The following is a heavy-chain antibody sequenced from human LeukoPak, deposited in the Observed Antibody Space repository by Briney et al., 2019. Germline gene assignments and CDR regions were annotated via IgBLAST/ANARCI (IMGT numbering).Heavy chain of an antibody. J-gene: IGHJ5*02. CDR2: ISGSGGST. D-gene: IGHD2-2*01. V-gene: IGHV3-23*01. Sequence: GGSLRLSCAASGFTCSSYAMSWVRQAPGKGLEWVSAISGSGGSTYYADSVKGRFTISRDNSKNTLYLQMNSLRAEDTAVYYCAKGGYCSSTSCYGDWFDPWGQGTLVTVSS. CDR1: GFTCSSYA. CDR3: AKGGYCSSTSCYGDWFDP.